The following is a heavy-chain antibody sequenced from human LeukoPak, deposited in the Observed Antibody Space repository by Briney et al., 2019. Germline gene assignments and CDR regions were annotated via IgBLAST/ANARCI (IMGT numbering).Heavy chain of an antibody. CDR2: INPDSGGT. V-gene: IGHV1-2*02. J-gene: IGHJ5*02. Sequence: ASVKVSCKASGYTFTDYYIHWMRQAPGQGLEWMGWINPDSGGTSYAQKFQGRVTMTRDTSISTVYVELSRLRSDDTAVYYCARSDSYTWFDPWGEGTLVTVSS. D-gene: IGHD2-15*01. CDR3: ARSDSYTWFDP. CDR1: GYTFTDYY.